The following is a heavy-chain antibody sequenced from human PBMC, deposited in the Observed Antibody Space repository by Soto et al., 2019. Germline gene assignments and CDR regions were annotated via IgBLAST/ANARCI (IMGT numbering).Heavy chain of an antibody. Sequence: QVQLQESGPGLVKPSQTLSLTCTVSGGSISSGDYYWSWIRQPPGKGLEWIGYIYYSGSTYYNPALKSRVTISVDTSKNQFSLKLSSVTAADTAVYYCASGDSSGYYHQGFQHWGQGTLVTVSS. J-gene: IGHJ1*01. V-gene: IGHV4-30-4*01. CDR2: IYYSGST. CDR1: GGSISSGDYY. D-gene: IGHD3-22*01. CDR3: ASGDSSGYYHQGFQH.